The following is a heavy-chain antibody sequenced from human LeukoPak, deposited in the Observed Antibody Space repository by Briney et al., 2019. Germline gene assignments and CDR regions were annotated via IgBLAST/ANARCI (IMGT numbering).Heavy chain of an antibody. J-gene: IGHJ4*02. CDR1: GYSISSGYY. CDR2: IYRSGTT. V-gene: IGHV4-38-2*01. Sequence: SETLSLTCAVSGYSISSGYYWGWIRQPPGKGLEWMGNIYRSGTTYYNPSLKNRGTISVDTSKNQFYLMLISVTAADAAVYYCARQDGTRIFDYWGQGTQVTVSS. CDR3: ARQDGTRIFDY. D-gene: IGHD2-15*01.